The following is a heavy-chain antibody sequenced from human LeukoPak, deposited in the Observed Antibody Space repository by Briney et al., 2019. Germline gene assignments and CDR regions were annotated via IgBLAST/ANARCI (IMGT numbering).Heavy chain of an antibody. CDR2: ISSSSSYI. CDR3: AKVGVRGVPEGRYYYYIDV. CDR1: EFVFSSYV. Sequence: GGSLRLSCAASEFVFSSYVMSWVRQAPGKGLEWVSSISSSSSYIYYADSVKGRFTISIDNSKNTLYLQMNSLRAEDTAVYYCAKVGVRGVPEGRYYYYIDVWGKGTTVTVSS. J-gene: IGHJ6*03. V-gene: IGHV3-21*01. D-gene: IGHD3-10*01.